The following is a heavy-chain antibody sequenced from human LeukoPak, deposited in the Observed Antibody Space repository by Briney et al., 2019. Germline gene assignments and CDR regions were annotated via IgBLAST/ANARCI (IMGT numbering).Heavy chain of an antibody. CDR3: ARVQPKGYYFDY. CDR2: ISGSGGST. V-gene: IGHV3-23*01. Sequence: GGSLRLSCAASGFTFSSYGMSWVRQAPGKGLEWVSAISGSGGSTYYADSVKGRFTISRDNSKNTLYLQMNSLRAEDTAVYYCARVQPKGYYFDYWGQGTLVTVSS. J-gene: IGHJ4*02. CDR1: GFTFSSYG.